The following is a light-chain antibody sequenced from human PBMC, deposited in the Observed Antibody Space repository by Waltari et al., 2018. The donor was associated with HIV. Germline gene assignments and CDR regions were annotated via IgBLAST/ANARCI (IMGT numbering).Light chain of an antibody. V-gene: IGLV1-44*01. CDR1: SSNIGSNT. CDR2: SNN. CDR3: AAWDDSLNGRV. J-gene: IGLJ3*02. Sequence: QSVLTQPPSASGTPGQRVTISCSGSSSNIGSNTVTWYQQLPGPAPSLLIYSNNQRPSGVPDRFSGSRSGTSASLAISGLQSEDEADYYCAAWDDSLNGRVFGGGTKVTVL.